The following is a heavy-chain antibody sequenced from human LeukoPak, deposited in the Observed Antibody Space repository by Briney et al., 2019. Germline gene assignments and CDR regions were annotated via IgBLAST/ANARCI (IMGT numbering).Heavy chain of an antibody. J-gene: IGHJ3*02. CDR1: GGSISSYY. CDR3: ARGGSGISNAFDI. D-gene: IGHD3-10*01. V-gene: IGHV4-59*01. Sequence: PSETLSLTCTVSGGSISSYYLNWIRQPPGKGLEWIGYLYYSGSTNSNPSLKSRVTMSVDTSKNQFSLKLRSVTAADTAVYYCARGGSGISNAFDIWGQGTMVTVSS. CDR2: LYYSGST.